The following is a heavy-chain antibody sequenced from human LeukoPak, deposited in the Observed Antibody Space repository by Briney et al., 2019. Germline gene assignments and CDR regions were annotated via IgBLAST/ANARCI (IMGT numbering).Heavy chain of an antibody. D-gene: IGHD1-1*01. CDR2: IRCKVDGGNT. J-gene: IGHJ3*02. CDR1: GFTFGDYA. Sequence: GSLRPSCSASGFTFGDYAMNWFRQDPGKGREWITFIRCKVDGGNTEYAAYMKGRFAISRDDSKSVAYLQMDSLKTEDTARYYCTRDRIGTGTTQDAFDIWGQGTLVTVSS. CDR3: TRDRIGTGTTQDAFDI. V-gene: IGHV3-49*03.